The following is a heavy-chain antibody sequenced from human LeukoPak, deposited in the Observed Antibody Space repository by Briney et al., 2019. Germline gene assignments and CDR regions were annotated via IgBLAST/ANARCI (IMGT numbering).Heavy chain of an antibody. CDR2: ISYDGSNK. J-gene: IGHJ4*02. CDR3: AKDHVLLWFGESHYFDY. V-gene: IGHV3-30*18. Sequence: GGSLRLSCAASGXTFSSYGMHWVRQAPGKGLEWVAVISYDGSNKYYADSVKGRFTISRDNSKNTLYLQMNSLRAEDTAVYYCAKDHVLLWFGESHYFDYWGQGTLVTVSS. D-gene: IGHD3-10*01. CDR1: GXTFSSYG.